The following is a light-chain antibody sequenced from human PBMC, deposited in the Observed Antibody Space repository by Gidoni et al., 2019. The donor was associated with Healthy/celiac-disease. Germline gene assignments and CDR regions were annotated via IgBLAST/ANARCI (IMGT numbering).Light chain of an antibody. Sequence: SYELTQPPSVSVSPGQTASITCSGDKLGDKYACWCQQKPGQSPVLVIYQDSKRPSGIPERFSGSNSGNTATLTISGTQAMDEADYYCQAWDSRVVFGGGTKLTVL. J-gene: IGLJ2*01. CDR2: QDS. CDR3: QAWDSRVV. CDR1: KLGDKY. V-gene: IGLV3-1*01.